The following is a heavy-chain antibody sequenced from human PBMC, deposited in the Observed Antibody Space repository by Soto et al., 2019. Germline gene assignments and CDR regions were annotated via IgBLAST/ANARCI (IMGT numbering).Heavy chain of an antibody. Sequence: SETLSLTCAVSGGSFSGYFWSWIRQPPGKGLEWIGEINHSGSTNYNPSLKNRVTISVDTSKNQFSLKLSSVTAADTAVYYCARGFRGYNYGSNYYYYFGMDVWGQGTTVTVSS. V-gene: IGHV4-34*01. D-gene: IGHD5-18*01. CDR3: ARGFRGYNYGSNYYYYFGMDV. CDR1: GGSFSGYF. J-gene: IGHJ6*02. CDR2: INHSGST.